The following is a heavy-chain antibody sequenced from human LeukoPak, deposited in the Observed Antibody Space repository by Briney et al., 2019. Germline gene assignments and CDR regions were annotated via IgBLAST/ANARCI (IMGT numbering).Heavy chain of an antibody. D-gene: IGHD1-1*01. Sequence: SQTLSLTCAVSGGSISSGGYSGSWIRQPPGKGLEWIGYIYHSGSTYYNPSLKSRVTISVDRSKNQFSLKLSSVTAADTAVYYCAGQLGYYYFDYWGQGTLVTVSS. V-gene: IGHV4-30-2*01. CDR3: AGQLGYYYFDY. CDR1: GGSISSGGYS. CDR2: IYHSGST. J-gene: IGHJ4*02.